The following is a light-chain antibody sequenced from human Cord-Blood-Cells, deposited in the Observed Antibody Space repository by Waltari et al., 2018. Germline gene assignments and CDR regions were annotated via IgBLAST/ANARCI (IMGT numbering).Light chain of an antibody. CDR3: QQSYSTPQT. V-gene: IGKV1-39*01. J-gene: IGKJ1*01. Sequence: LSASVGDRVTITCRASQSISSYLNWYQQKPGKAPKLLIYAASSLQSGVPSRFSGSGSGTDFTLTISSLQPEDFATYYCQQSYSTPQTFGQGTKVEIK. CDR2: AAS. CDR1: QSISSY.